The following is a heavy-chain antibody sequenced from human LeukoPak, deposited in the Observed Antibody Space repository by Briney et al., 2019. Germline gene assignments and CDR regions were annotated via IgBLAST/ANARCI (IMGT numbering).Heavy chain of an antibody. J-gene: IGHJ4*02. Sequence: GGSLRLSCAASGFTFSSYAMSWVRQAPGKGLEWVTSISSDGGGTHYADSVKGRFTISRDNSKDTLFLQASRLRVEDTAVYYCAKGQVYYFEYWGQGALVTVSS. CDR2: ISSDGGGT. CDR1: GFTFSSYA. V-gene: IGHV3-23*01. CDR3: AKGQVYYFEY.